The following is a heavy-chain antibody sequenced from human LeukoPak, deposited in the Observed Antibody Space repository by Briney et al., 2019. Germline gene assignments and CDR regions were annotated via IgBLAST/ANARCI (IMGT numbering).Heavy chain of an antibody. V-gene: IGHV4-61*02. CDR1: GGSISRGSYY. J-gene: IGHJ4*02. Sequence: PSETLSLTCTVSGGSISRGSYYWSWIRQPAGKGLEWIGRIYSSGSTNYNPSLKSRVTISVDTSKNQFSLKLSSVTAADTAVYYCARDLGNWDIDYWGQGILVTVSS. D-gene: IGHD7-27*01. CDR3: ARDLGNWDIDY. CDR2: IYSSGST.